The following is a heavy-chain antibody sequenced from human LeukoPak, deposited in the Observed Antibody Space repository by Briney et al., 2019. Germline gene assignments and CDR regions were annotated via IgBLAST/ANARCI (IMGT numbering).Heavy chain of an antibody. Sequence: SQTLSLTCAISGDSVSSNSAAWNWIRQSPSRGLEWLGRTYYRSKWYNDYAVSVKSRITINPDTSKNQFSLKLSSVTAADTAVYYCARVSWFPGSSYYYMDVWGKGTTVTVSS. V-gene: IGHV6-1*01. CDR1: GDSVSSNSAA. CDR2: TYYRSKWYN. D-gene: IGHD3-9*01. J-gene: IGHJ6*03. CDR3: ARVSWFPGSSYYYMDV.